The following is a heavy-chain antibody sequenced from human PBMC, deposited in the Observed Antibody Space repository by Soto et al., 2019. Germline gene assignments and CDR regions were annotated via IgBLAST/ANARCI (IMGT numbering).Heavy chain of an antibody. V-gene: IGHV3-33*01. Sequence: GGSLRLSCAASGFTFSSYGMHWVRQAPGKGLEWVAVIWYDGSNKYYADSVKGRFTISRDNSKNTLYLQMNSLRAEDTAVYYCARLYGDYARLDYWGQGTLVTVSS. CDR2: IWYDGSNK. J-gene: IGHJ4*02. CDR3: ARLYGDYARLDY. CDR1: GFTFSSYG. D-gene: IGHD4-17*01.